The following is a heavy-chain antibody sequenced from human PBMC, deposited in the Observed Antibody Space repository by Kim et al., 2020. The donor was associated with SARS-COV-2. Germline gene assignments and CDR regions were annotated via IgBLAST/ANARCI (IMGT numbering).Heavy chain of an antibody. CDR3: AREPPNYYGSGSYFTHYYYGMDV. D-gene: IGHD3-10*01. J-gene: IGHJ6*02. Sequence: GGSLRLSCAASGFTFSSYSMNWVRQAPGKGLEWVSYISSSSSTIYYADSVKGRFTISRDNAKNSLYLQMNSLRAEDTAVYYCAREPPNYYGSGSYFTHYYYGMDVWGQGTTVTVSS. CDR2: ISSSSSTI. CDR1: GFTFSSYS. V-gene: IGHV3-48*01.